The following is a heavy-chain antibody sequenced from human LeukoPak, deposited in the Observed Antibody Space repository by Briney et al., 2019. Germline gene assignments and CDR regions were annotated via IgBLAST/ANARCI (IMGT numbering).Heavy chain of an antibody. V-gene: IGHV3-30*01. Sequence: PGGSLRLSCAASGFTFSSYAMHWVRRAPGKGLEWVAVISYDGSNKYYADSVKGRFTISRDNSKNTLYLQMNSLRAEDTSVYYCARDSYDFWSGLLEYWGQGTLVTVSS. J-gene: IGHJ4*02. CDR1: GFTFSSYA. CDR2: ISYDGSNK. CDR3: ARDSYDFWSGLLEY. D-gene: IGHD3-3*01.